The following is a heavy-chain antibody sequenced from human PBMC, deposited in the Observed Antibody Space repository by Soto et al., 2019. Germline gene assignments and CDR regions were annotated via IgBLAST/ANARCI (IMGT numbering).Heavy chain of an antibody. V-gene: IGHV3-74*03. CDR3: AWEIIMLDGSLRWFDS. J-gene: IGHJ5*01. Sequence: GSLRLSCAASGFPFKNQWMHWLRQVPGEGLVWVLRISGDGSHAQYADSVKGRFTVSSDYARNTVYVQMNSLRAEDTAVYYCAWEIIMLDGSLRWFDSWGQGTLVTASS. D-gene: IGHD1-26*01. CDR2: ISGDGSHA. CDR1: GFPFKNQW.